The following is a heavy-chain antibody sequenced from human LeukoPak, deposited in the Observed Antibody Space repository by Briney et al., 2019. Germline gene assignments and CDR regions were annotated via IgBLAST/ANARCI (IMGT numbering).Heavy chain of an antibody. J-gene: IGHJ5*02. CDR3: ARDRGYYDSSGYYYGGGTNWFDP. D-gene: IGHD3-22*01. V-gene: IGHV3-74*01. CDR2: INSDKSHI. CDR1: GFTFSNYW. Sequence: SGGSLRLSCAASGFTFSNYWMHWVRQAPGKGLIWVSRINSDKSHIAYADSVRGRFTISRDNATNSLYLQMNSLRAEDTAVYYCARDRGYYDSSGYYYGGGTNWFDPWGQGTLVTVSS.